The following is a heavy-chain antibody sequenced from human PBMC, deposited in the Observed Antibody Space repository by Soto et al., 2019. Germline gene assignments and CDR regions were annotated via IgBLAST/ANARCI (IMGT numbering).Heavy chain of an antibody. J-gene: IGHJ4*02. D-gene: IGHD2-21*02. Sequence: SVTGSCTASGYTVTSYGISGLRQAPGQGLEWMGWISAYNGDTNYAQKLQGRVTMTTDTSTSTAYMELRSLRAEDTAVYYCAKDSEPYCGGDCYSAYFDYWGQGTLVTVSS. V-gene: IGHV1-18*01. CDR2: ISAYNGDT. CDR3: AKDSEPYCGGDCYSAYFDY. CDR1: GYTVTSYG.